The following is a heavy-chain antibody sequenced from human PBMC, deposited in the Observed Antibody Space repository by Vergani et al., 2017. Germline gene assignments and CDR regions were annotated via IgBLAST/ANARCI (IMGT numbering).Heavy chain of an antibody. J-gene: IGHJ5*02. CDR1: GGSISSGGYS. CDR2: IYHSGSN. CDR3: ARVGYGGYEEGNWFDP. Sequence: QLQLQESGPGLVKPSQTLSLTCAVSGGSISSGGYSWSWIRQPPGKGLEWIGYIYHSGSNYYNPYLKSQVTISVDRSKNPFSLKLSSVTAADTAVYYCARVGYGGYEEGNWFDPWGQGTLVTVSS. D-gene: IGHD5-12*01. V-gene: IGHV4-30-2*01.